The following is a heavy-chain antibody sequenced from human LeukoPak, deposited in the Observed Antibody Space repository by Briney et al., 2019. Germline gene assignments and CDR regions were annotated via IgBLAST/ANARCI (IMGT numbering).Heavy chain of an antibody. V-gene: IGHV3-7*01. CDR3: ARDELWTVVEPALDY. Sequence: PGGSLRLSCAASGFTFNNDWMCWVRQAPGKGLEWVANIKQDGSEKFYVDSVKGRFTISRDNAKNSLYLQMNSLRAEDTAVYYCARDELWTVVEPALDYWGQGTLVTVSS. CDR1: GFTFNNDW. CDR2: IKQDGSEK. J-gene: IGHJ4*02. D-gene: IGHD2-2*01.